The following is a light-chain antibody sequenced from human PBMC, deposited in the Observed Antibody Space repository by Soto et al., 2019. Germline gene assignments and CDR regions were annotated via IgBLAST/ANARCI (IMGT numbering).Light chain of an antibody. CDR2: GAS. J-gene: IGKJ1*01. CDR3: QQYNNWPRT. CDR1: QSVSAN. V-gene: IGKV3-15*01. Sequence: EIVMTQSPATLSVSPGARATLSCRASQSVSANLAWYQQKPGQAPRLLIYGASTRATGIPARFSGSGSGTGFTLTISSLQSEDFAVYYCQQYNNWPRTFGQGT.